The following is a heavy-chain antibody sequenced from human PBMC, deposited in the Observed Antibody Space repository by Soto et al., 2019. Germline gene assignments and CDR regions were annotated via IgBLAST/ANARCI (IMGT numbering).Heavy chain of an antibody. Sequence: QVQLVESGGGVVQPGRSLRLSCAASGFTFKSYGIHWVRQAPGKGLEWVAVISYDGSNKYYADSVKGRFTISRDNSNNTLYLQMNSLRVEDTAVYYCAKGGVLDSISSGGVDYWGQGTLVTVSS. V-gene: IGHV3-30*18. CDR1: GFTFKSYG. D-gene: IGHD6-6*01. CDR2: ISYDGSNK. CDR3: AKGGVLDSISSGGVDY. J-gene: IGHJ4*02.